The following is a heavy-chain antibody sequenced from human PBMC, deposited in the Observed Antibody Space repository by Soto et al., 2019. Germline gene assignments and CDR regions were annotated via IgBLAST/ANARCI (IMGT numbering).Heavy chain of an antibody. Sequence: GGSLRLSCAASGFTFGSYVMHWFRHAPGKGLEWVAVISYDGSNKYYADSVKGRFTISRDNSKNTLYLQMNSLRAEDTAVYYCANSRYIVVVPAAGSWCLDYWGQGTLVTVS. CDR1: GFTFGSYV. J-gene: IGHJ4*02. D-gene: IGHD2-2*01. CDR2: ISYDGSNK. CDR3: ANSRYIVVVPAAGSWCLDY. V-gene: IGHV3-30*18.